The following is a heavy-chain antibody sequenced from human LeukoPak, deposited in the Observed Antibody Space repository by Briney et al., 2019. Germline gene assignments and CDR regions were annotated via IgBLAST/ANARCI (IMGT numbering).Heavy chain of an antibody. Sequence: GGSLRLSCAASGFTFSSYGMSWVRQAPGKGLEWVSAISGSGGSTYYADSVKGRFTISRDNSKNTLYLQMNSLRAEDTAVYYCAKSGRWLPPSYYCDYWGQGTLVTVSS. CDR1: GFTFSSYG. V-gene: IGHV3-23*01. J-gene: IGHJ4*02. CDR3: AKSGRWLPPSYYCDY. D-gene: IGHD5-24*01. CDR2: ISGSGGST.